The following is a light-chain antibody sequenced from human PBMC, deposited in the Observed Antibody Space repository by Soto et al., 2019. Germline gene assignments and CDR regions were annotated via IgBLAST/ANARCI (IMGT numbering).Light chain of an antibody. J-gene: IGKJ1*01. CDR1: QSVNSY. V-gene: IGKV3-11*01. CDR2: HAS. CDR3: RQRYNWPWT. Sequence: ENVLTQSPATLSLSPGERVTLSCRASQSVNSYLAWHQQKPGQAPRLLIYHASNRATGIPARFSGSGSGTDFTLTISSLEPEDFEVYYCRQRYNWPWTFGEGTKVEIK.